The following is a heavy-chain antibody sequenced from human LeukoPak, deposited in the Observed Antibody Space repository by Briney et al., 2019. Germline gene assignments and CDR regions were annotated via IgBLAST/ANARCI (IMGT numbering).Heavy chain of an antibody. Sequence: ASVKVSCKASGGTFSSYAISWVRQAPGQGLEWMGGIIPIFGTANYAQKFQGRVTITADESTSTAYMELSSLRSEDTAVYYCARDPPLYDSSGYGWFDPWGQGTLVTVSS. D-gene: IGHD3-22*01. CDR3: ARDPPLYDSSGYGWFDP. V-gene: IGHV1-69*13. J-gene: IGHJ5*02. CDR2: IIPIFGTA. CDR1: GGTFSSYA.